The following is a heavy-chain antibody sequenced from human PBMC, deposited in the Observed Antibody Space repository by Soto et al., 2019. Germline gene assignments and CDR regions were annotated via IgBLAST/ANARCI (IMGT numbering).Heavy chain of an antibody. CDR1: GGIFSSYA. CDR2: IIPIFGTA. Sequence: QEQLVQSGAEVKKSGSSVKVSCTASGGIFSSYAISWVRQAPGQGLEWMGGIIPIFGTANYAQKFQGRVTITADESTNTAYMDLSSLKSEDTAIYYCARGGSGYVWFNEFWGQGTLVTVSS. D-gene: IGHD3-22*01. V-gene: IGHV1-69*01. CDR3: ARGGSGYVWFNEF. J-gene: IGHJ4*02.